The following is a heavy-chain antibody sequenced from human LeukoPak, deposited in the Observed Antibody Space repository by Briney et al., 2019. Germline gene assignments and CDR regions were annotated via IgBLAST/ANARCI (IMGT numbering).Heavy chain of an antibody. V-gene: IGHV1-46*01. CDR3: ARDGSGSGWFDP. CDR2: INPSGGYT. D-gene: IGHD3-10*01. J-gene: IGHJ5*02. Sequence: GASVKVSCKASGYTFTSYYMHWVRQAPGQGPEWMGIINPSGGYTIYAQNFQGRVTMTRDMSTSTVYMELSSLRSEDTAVYYCARDGSGSGWFDPWGQGTLVTVSS. CDR1: GYTFTSYY.